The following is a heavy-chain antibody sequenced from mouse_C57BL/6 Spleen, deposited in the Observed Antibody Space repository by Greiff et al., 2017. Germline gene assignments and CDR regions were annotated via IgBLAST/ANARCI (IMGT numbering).Heavy chain of an antibody. CDR2: ISYDGSN. V-gene: IGHV3-6*01. CDR3: ARDSDGYFSY. J-gene: IGHJ2*01. CDR1: GYSITSGYY. D-gene: IGHD2-3*01. Sequence: EVQVVESGPGLVKPSQSLSLTCSVTGYSITSGYYWNWIRQFPGNKLEWMGYISYDGSNNYNPSLKNRISITRDTSKNQFFLKLNSVTTEDTATYYCARDSDGYFSYWGQGTTLTVSS.